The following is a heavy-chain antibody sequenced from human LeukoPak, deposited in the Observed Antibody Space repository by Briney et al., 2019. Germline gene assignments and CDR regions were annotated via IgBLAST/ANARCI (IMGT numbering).Heavy chain of an antibody. CDR1: GGSISSYY. J-gene: IGHJ4*02. CDR3: ASHRYCSSTSCHYFDY. CDR2: IYYSGST. Sequence: PSETLSHTCTVSGGSISSYYWSWLRQPPGKGLEWIGYIYYSGSTNYNPSLKSRVTISVDTSKNQFSLKLSSVTAAATAVYYCASHRYCSSTSCHYFDYWGQGTLVTVSA. V-gene: IGHV4-59*01. D-gene: IGHD2-2*01.